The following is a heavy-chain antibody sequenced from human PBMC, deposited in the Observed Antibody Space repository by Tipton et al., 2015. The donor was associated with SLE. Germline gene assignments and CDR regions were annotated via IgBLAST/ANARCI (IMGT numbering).Heavy chain of an antibody. D-gene: IGHD3-22*01. V-gene: IGHV4-59*08. Sequence: TLSLTCTVSGDSINSHYWSWIRQPAGKGLEWIGSILYNGVTSYNPSLKSRITISLDTSKNQFSLKLSSVTAADTAVYYCARHWVYYYDSGGYPEYWGQGTLVTVSS. CDR1: GDSINSHY. J-gene: IGHJ4*02. CDR3: ARHWVYYYDSGGYPEY. CDR2: ILYNGVT.